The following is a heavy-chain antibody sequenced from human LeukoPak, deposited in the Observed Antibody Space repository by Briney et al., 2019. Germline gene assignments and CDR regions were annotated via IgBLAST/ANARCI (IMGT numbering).Heavy chain of an antibody. Sequence: GGSLRLSCAASGFTFSSYSMNWVRQAPGKGLEWVSYISTISSYIYYADSVKGRFTISRYNARNSLYLQMNSLRAEDTAVYYCARQDWLGDRYYFDSWGQGTLVTVSS. V-gene: IGHV3-21*05. CDR1: GFTFSSYS. D-gene: IGHD3-9*01. CDR2: ISTISSYI. CDR3: ARQDWLGDRYYFDS. J-gene: IGHJ4*02.